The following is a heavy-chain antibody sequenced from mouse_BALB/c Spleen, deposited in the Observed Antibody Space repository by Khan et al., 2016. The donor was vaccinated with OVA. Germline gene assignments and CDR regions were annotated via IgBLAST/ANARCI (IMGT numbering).Heavy chain of an antibody. CDR2: IWAGGST. CDR1: GYSLTRYG. V-gene: IGHV2-9*02. J-gene: IGHJ2*01. Sequence: QVQLKESGPGLVAPSQSLSITCTVYGYSLTRYGVHWVRQPPGKGLEWLGLIWAGGSTNYNWALMSRLSISIDNSKSLVFLIMNSLQTDDTALYLVSRFKCLARDWGQGTTLTVSS. CDR3: SRFKCLARD. D-gene: IGHD6-1*01.